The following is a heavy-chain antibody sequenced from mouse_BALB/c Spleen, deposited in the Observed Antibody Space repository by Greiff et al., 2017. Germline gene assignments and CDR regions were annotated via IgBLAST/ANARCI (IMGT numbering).Heavy chain of an antibody. CDR1: GFNIKDTY. V-gene: IGHV14-3*02. CDR3: ARSDYRYGGYAMDY. D-gene: IGHD2-14*01. CDR2: IDPANGNT. J-gene: IGHJ4*01. Sequence: EVKLVESGAELVKPGASVKLSCTASGFNIKDTYMHWVKQRPEQGLEWIGRIDPANGNTKYDPKFQGKATITADTSSNTAYLQLSSLTSEDTAVYYCARSDYRYGGYAMDYWGQGTSVTVSS.